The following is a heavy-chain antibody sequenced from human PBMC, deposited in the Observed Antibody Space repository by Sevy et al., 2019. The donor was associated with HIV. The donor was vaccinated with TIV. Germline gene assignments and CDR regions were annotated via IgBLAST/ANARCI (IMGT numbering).Heavy chain of an antibody. CDR1: GDSVSSNSAA. CDR3: ARDRRDYVWGCYRYTLSAFDAFDI. J-gene: IGHJ3*02. V-gene: IGHV6-1*01. CDR2: TYSRSKWYN. Sequence: SRTISLTCAISGDSVSSNSAAWNWIRQSPSRALEWLGRTYSRSKWYNAYAVSVKSRITINPDTSKNQFSLQLNSVTPEHTVVYYCARDRRDYVWGCYRYTLSAFDAFDIWGQGTMVSVSS. D-gene: IGHD3-16*02.